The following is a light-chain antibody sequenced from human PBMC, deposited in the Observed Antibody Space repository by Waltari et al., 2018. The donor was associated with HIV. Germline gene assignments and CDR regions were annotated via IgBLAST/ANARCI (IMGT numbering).Light chain of an antibody. J-gene: IGLJ1*01. CDR2: EGS. CDR3: CSYTGSSTRRPYV. V-gene: IGLV2-23*01. CDR1: SSDVGSYNL. Sequence: QSALTQPASVSGSPGQSITISCTGTSSDVGSYNLFSWYQPHPGKAPKVMIYEGSKRPSGVSNRFSGSKSGNTASLTISGLQAEDEADYYCCSYTGSSTRRPYVFGTGTKVTVL.